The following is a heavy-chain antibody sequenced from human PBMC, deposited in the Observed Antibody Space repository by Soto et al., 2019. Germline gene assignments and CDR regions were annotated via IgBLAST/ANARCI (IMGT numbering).Heavy chain of an antibody. Sequence: HPGGSLRLSCAASGFTFSSYAMSWVRQAPGKGLEWVSAISGSGGSTYYADSVKGRFTISRDNSKNTLYLQMNSLRAEDTAVYYCAKRQQGYCSSTSCLAVFDPWGQGTLVTVSS. J-gene: IGHJ5*02. D-gene: IGHD2-2*01. CDR1: GFTFSSYA. CDR2: ISGSGGST. V-gene: IGHV3-23*01. CDR3: AKRQQGYCSSTSCLAVFDP.